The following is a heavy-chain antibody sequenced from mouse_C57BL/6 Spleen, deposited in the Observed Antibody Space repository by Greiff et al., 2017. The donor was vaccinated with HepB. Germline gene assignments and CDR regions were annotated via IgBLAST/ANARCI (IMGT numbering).Heavy chain of an antibody. V-gene: IGHV1-82*01. CDR1: GYAFSSSW. CDR2: IYPGDGDT. Sequence: QVQLQQSGPELVKPGASVKISCKASGYAFSSSWMNWVKQRPGKGLEWIGRIYPGDGDTNYNGKFKGKATLTADKSSSTAYMQLSSLTSEDSAVYFCVRESYYYGSSYYAMDYWGQGTSVTVSS. CDR3: VRESYYYGSSYYAMDY. D-gene: IGHD1-1*01. J-gene: IGHJ4*01.